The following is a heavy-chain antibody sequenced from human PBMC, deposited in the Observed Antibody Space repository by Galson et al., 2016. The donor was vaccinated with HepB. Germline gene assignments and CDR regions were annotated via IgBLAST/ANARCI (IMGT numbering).Heavy chain of an antibody. D-gene: IGHD4-23*01. Sequence: SVKVSCKASGYTFTSYYIHWVRQAPGQGLEWMGIINPSGGSTSYAQKFQGRVTMTRGTSTSTFYMGLSSLRSEDTAVYYCVISPEGDYGGTLETSGLDIWGQGTMVTVSS. CDR2: INPSGGST. J-gene: IGHJ3*02. CDR3: VISPEGDYGGTLETSGLDI. V-gene: IGHV1-46*01. CDR1: GYTFTSYY.